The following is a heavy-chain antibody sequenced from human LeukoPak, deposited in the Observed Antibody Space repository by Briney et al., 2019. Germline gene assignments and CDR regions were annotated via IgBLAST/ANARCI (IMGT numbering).Heavy chain of an antibody. CDR1: GFPFSNYW. Sequence: GGSLRLSCAASGFPFSNYWMHWVRQAPGKGLEWVSRITHTGDTSGYADPVRGRFTISRDNTKNTLYLDMNSLRADDTAVYYCARDRGGLGDFWGQGTLVTVSS. CDR3: ARDRGGLGDF. J-gene: IGHJ4*02. CDR2: ITHTGDTS. D-gene: IGHD3/OR15-3a*01. V-gene: IGHV3-74*01.